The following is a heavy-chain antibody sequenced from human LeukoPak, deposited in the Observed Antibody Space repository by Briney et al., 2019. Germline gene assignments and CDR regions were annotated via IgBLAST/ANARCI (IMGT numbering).Heavy chain of an antibody. J-gene: IGHJ6*03. CDR1: GGTFSSYA. V-gene: IGHV1-69*13. CDR2: IIPIFGTA. D-gene: IGHD2-2*01. Sequence: ASVKVSCKASGGTFSSYAISWVRQAPGQGLEWMGGIIPIFGTANYAQKFQGRVTITADESTSTAYMELSSLRSDDTAVYYCARAAAAMGTYYYYYYMDVWGKGTTVTISS. CDR3: ARAAAAMGTYYYYYYMDV.